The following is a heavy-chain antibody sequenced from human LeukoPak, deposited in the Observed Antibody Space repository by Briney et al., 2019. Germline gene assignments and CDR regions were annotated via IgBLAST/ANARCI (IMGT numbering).Heavy chain of an antibody. CDR2: ISSSSSYI. CDR1: AFTFSSYS. V-gene: IGHV3-21*01. D-gene: IGHD3-10*01. J-gene: IGHJ4*02. CDR3: ARALVRGGYFDY. Sequence: PGGSLRLSCAASAFTFSSYSMNWVRQAPGKGLEWVSSISSSSSYIYYADSVKGRFPISRANAKNSLYLQMNSLRAEDTAVYYCARALVRGGYFDYWGQGTLVTVSS.